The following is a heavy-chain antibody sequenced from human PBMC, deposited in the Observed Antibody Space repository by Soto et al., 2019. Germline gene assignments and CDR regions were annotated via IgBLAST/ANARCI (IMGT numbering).Heavy chain of an antibody. V-gene: IGHV4-31*01. CDR2: IYYSGST. CDR1: GGSISSGGYY. J-gene: IGHJ6*03. Sequence: QVQLQESGPGLVKPSQTLSLTCTVSGGSISSGGYYWSWIRQHPGKGLEWIGYIYYSGSTYYNPSLKSLVTIPVDTSKNQFSLKLSTVTAADTAVYYCARSAHCSSTSCYAFHDYCYYMDVWGKGTTVTVSS. CDR3: ARSAHCSSTSCYAFHDYCYYMDV. D-gene: IGHD2-2*01.